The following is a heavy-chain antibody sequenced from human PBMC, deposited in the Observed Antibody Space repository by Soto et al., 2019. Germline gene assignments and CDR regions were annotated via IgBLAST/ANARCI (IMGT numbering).Heavy chain of an antibody. CDR2: FYYSGKT. J-gene: IGHJ4*02. D-gene: IGHD3-3*01. CDR1: GGAINSSGFS. V-gene: IGHV4-39*01. CDR3: ARHQLRFLEWTYFDY. Sequence: QLQLQASGPGLVKPSDTLALSCTVSGGAINSSGFSWDWIRQPPGTGFEWIGSFYYSGKTYYNASLESRVSISGDTSKNQFSLKLTSLTAADTAVYYCARHQLRFLEWTYFDYWGQGSLVTGS.